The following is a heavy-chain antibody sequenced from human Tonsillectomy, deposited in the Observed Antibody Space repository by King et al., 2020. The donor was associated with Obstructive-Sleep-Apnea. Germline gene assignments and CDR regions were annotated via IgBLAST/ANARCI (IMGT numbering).Heavy chain of an antibody. CDR2: ISNDGTNK. D-gene: IGHD2-21*01. J-gene: IGHJ6*02. V-gene: IGHV3-30*04. CDR3: ARVGQGIDYYYYGMDV. CDR1: GFTVSPYA. Sequence: VQLVEYGGGVVQPGRSLRLSCAASGFTVSPYALDWVRQAPGKGLEWVAVISNDGTNKYYADSVKGRFTISRDNSKNTLYLQMNSLRAEDTAVYYCARVGQGIDYYYYGMDVWGQGTTVTVSS.